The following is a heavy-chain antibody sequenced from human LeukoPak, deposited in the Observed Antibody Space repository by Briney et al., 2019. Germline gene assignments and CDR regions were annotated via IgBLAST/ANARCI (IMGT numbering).Heavy chain of an antibody. CDR1: GGSFSGYY. Sequence: PSETLSLTCAVYGGSFSGYYWSWIRQPPGKGLEWIGEINHSGSTNYNPSLKSRVTISVDTSKNQFSLKLSSVTAADTAVYYCARVLEDYGDIEYFQHWGQGTLVTVSS. CDR2: INHSGST. V-gene: IGHV4-34*01. CDR3: ARVLEDYGDIEYFQH. D-gene: IGHD4-17*01. J-gene: IGHJ1*01.